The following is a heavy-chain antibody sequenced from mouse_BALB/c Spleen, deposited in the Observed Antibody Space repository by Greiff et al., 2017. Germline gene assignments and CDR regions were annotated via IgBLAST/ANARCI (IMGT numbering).Heavy chain of an antibody. CDR1: GYSFTGYT. J-gene: IGHJ4*01. D-gene: IGHD2-1*01. Sequence: VQLQQSGPELVKPGASMKISCKASGYSFTGYTMNWVKQSHGKNLEWIGLINPYNGGTSYNQKFKGKATLTVDKSSSTAYMELLSLTSEDSAVYYCATDYGNYPHYYAMDYWGQGTSVTVSS. CDR2: INPYNGGT. V-gene: IGHV1-18*01. CDR3: ATDYGNYPHYYAMDY.